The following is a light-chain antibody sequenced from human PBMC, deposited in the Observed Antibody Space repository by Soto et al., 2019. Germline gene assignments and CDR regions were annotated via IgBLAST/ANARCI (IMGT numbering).Light chain of an antibody. CDR3: QKYNSASALT. CDR1: QGISNY. V-gene: IGKV1-27*01. CDR2: AAS. Sequence: DIQMTQSPSSLSASVGDRVTITCRASQGISNYLAWYQQKPGKVPKLLIYAASTLQSGVPSRFSGSGSGTDFTITISSLQPEDVATYYCQKYNSASALTFGGGTKVEIK. J-gene: IGKJ4*01.